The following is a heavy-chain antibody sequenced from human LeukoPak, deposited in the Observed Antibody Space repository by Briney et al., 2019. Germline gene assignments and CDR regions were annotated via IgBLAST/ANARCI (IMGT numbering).Heavy chain of an antibody. D-gene: IGHD2-21*02. CDR3: ARDQIGGDAGGSSRMDY. CDR1: GGTFSSYA. V-gene: IGHV1-69*13. J-gene: IGHJ4*02. Sequence: ASVKVSCKASGGTFSSYAISWVRQAPGQGLEWMGGIIPIFGTANYAQKFQGRVTITADESTSTAYMELSSVRSEDTAVYCCARDQIGGDAGGSSRMDYWGQGTLVTVSS. CDR2: IIPIFGTA.